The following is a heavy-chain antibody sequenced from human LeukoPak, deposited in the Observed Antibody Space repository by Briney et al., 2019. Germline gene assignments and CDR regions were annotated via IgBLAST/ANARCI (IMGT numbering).Heavy chain of an antibody. D-gene: IGHD3-22*01. Sequence: SETLSLTCTVSGGSISSYYWSWIRQPPGKGLEWIGYIYYSGSTNYNPSLKSRVTISVDTSKNQFSLKLSSVTAAGTAVYYCARAETNYYDSSGYAGRAFDIWGQGTMVTVSS. CDR1: GGSISSYY. J-gene: IGHJ3*02. CDR2: IYYSGST. V-gene: IGHV4-59*01. CDR3: ARAETNYYDSSGYAGRAFDI.